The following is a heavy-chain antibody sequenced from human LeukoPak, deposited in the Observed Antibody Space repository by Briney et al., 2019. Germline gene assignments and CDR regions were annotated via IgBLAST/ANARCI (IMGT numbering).Heavy chain of an antibody. D-gene: IGHD3-10*01. V-gene: IGHV3-30-3*01. CDR2: ISYDGSNK. J-gene: IGHJ4*02. CDR1: GFTFSSYA. Sequence: GGSLRLSCAASGFTFSSYAMHWIRQAPGKGLEWVAVISYDGSNKYYADSVKGRFTISRDNSKNTLYLQMNSLRAEDTAVYYCARDAQPMVRGENYFDYWGQGTLVTVSS. CDR3: ARDAQPMVRGENYFDY.